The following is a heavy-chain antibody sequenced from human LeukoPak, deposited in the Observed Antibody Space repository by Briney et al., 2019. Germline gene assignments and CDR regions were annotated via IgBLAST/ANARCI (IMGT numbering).Heavy chain of an antibody. Sequence: GGSLRLSCAASRFTFSSYGMSWVRQAPGKGLEWVSYISGSGSDIYYADSVKGRFTISRDNARNSLYLQMNSLRAEDTAVYYCARHLRGYNYFYDYWGQGALVTVSS. D-gene: IGHD5-18*01. CDR1: RFTFSSYG. CDR3: ARHLRGYNYFYDY. CDR2: ISGSGSDI. V-gene: IGHV3-21*05. J-gene: IGHJ4*02.